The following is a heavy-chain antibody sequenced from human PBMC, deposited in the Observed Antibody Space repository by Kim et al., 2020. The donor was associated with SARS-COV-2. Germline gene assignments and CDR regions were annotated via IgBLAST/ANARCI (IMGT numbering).Heavy chain of an antibody. D-gene: IGHD3-10*01. Sequence: GESLKISCKGSGYSFTSYWIGWVRQMPGKGLEWMGIIYPGDSDTRYSPSFQGQVTISADKSISTAYLQWSSLKASDTAMYYCARPSTRHNYYGSGSYDDAFDIWGQGTMVTVSS. CDR1: GYSFTSYW. CDR2: IYPGDSDT. V-gene: IGHV5-51*01. CDR3: ARPSTRHNYYGSGSYDDAFDI. J-gene: IGHJ3*02.